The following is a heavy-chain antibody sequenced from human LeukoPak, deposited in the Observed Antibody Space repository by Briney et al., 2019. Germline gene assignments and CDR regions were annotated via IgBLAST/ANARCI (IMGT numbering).Heavy chain of an antibody. CDR1: GGSISSSSYY. D-gene: IGHD6-19*01. J-gene: IGHJ4*02. V-gene: IGHV4-39*07. Sequence: SETLSLTCTVSGGSISSSSYYWGWIRQPPGKGLEWIGSIYYSGSTYYNPSLKSRVIMSEDTSKNEFSLKLSSVTAADTAVYYCTRGTGYSSGWYIYWGQGTLVTVSS. CDR3: TRGTGYSSGWYIY. CDR2: IYYSGST.